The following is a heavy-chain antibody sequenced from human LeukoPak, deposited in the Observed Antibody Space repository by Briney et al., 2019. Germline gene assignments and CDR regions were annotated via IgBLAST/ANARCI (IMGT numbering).Heavy chain of an antibody. J-gene: IGHJ4*02. Sequence: SVKVSCKASGGTFSSYAISWVRQAPGQGLEWMGGIIPIFGTANYAQKFQGRVTITTDESTSTAYMELSSLRFGDTAVYYCARTDYGDYYIDYWGQGTLVTVSS. CDR1: GGTFSSYA. CDR2: IIPIFGTA. V-gene: IGHV1-69*05. CDR3: ARTDYGDYYIDY. D-gene: IGHD4-17*01.